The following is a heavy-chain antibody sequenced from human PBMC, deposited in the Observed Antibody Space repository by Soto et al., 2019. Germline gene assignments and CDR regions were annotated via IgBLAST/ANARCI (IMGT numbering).Heavy chain of an antibody. J-gene: IGHJ6*02. CDR3: TRIKAVGATRFYYYYGMDV. CDR2: IRSKAYGGTT. D-gene: IGHD1-26*01. CDR1: GFTFGDYA. V-gene: IGHV3-49*04. Sequence: SLRLSCTASGFTFGDYAMSWVRQAPGKGLEWVGFIRSKAYGGTTEYAASVKGRFTISRDDSKSIAYLQMNSLKTEDTALYYCTRIKAVGATRFYYYYGMDVWGQGTTVTVYS.